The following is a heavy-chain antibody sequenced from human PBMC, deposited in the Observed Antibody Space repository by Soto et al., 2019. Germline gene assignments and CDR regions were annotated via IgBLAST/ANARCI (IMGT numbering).Heavy chain of an antibody. CDR1: GFTFSSFP. D-gene: IGHD2-2*01. Sequence: GGSLRLSCAASGFTFSSFPMSWVRQAPGKGLEWVSAISGSGDCTYYADSVKGRFTVSRDNSKNTLYLQMSSLRAEDTAVYYCAKDRYCSSTKCHQAFDYWGQGTLVTVSS. CDR2: ISGSGDCT. J-gene: IGHJ4*02. CDR3: AKDRYCSSTKCHQAFDY. V-gene: IGHV3-23*01.